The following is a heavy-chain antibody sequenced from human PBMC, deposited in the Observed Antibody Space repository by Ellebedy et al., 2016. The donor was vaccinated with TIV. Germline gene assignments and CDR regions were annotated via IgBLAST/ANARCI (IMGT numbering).Heavy chain of an antibody. V-gene: IGHV3-30*02. CDR2: IWHDGSNI. CDR1: GFTFSRYA. Sequence: PGGSLRLSCAASGFTFSRYAMHWVRQATGKGLEWVAFIWHDGSNIQYVDSVQGRFTITRDNSKNTLYLQMNSLRAEDTAVYYCAKSDTSLLTPEDSWGQGTLVTVSS. J-gene: IGHJ4*02. D-gene: IGHD5-18*01. CDR3: AKSDTSLLTPEDS.